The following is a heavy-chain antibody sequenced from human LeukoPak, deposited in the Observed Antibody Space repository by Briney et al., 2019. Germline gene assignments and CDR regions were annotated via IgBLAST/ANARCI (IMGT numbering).Heavy chain of an antibody. Sequence: PSETLSLTCTVPGGSISSYYWSWIRQPAGKGLEWIGHFYPTVSSNYNPSLKSRVTMSVDTSKNQFSLKMSSVTAADTAVYYCARDVSIFGPSFYFDFWGQGTLVTVSS. CDR3: ARDVSIFGPSFYFDF. J-gene: IGHJ4*02. D-gene: IGHD3-3*01. CDR2: FYPTVSS. V-gene: IGHV4-4*07. CDR1: GGSISSYY.